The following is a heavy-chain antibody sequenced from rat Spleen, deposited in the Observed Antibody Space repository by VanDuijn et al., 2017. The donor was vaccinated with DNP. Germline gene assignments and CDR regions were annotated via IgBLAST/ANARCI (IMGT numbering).Heavy chain of an antibody. CDR2: ITNSGGST. Sequence: EVQLVESGGGLVQPGRSLKLSCAASGFTFSNYGMAWVRQAPKKGLEWVASITNSGGSTYYRDSVKGRFTISRDNAKSTLYLQMDSLRSEDTATYYCARHMDTGPYYAMDVWGQGISVTVSS. CDR1: GFTFSNYG. CDR3: ARHMDTGPYYAMDV. D-gene: IGHD4-1*01. J-gene: IGHJ4*01. V-gene: IGHV5S13*01.